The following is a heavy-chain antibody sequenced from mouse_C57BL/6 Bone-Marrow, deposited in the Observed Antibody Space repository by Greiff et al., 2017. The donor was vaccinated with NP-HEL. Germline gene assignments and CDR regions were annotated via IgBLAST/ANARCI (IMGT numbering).Heavy chain of an antibody. Sequence: QVQLKQSGAELVKPGASVKLSCKASGYTFTEYTIHWVKQRPGQGLEWIGWFYPGSGSIKYNEKFKDKATLTADKSSSTVYMELSRLTSEDSAVYFCARHGDYYRPRYWYFDVWGTGTTVTVSS. V-gene: IGHV1-62-2*01. CDR2: FYPGSGSI. CDR1: GYTFTEYT. D-gene: IGHD1-1*01. CDR3: ARHGDYYRPRYWYFDV. J-gene: IGHJ1*03.